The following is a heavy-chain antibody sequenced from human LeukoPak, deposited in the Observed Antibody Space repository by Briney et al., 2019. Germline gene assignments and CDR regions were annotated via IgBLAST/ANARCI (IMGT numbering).Heavy chain of an antibody. J-gene: IGHJ4*02. D-gene: IGHD3-10*01. CDR2: IKQDGSEK. CDR3: ARDVSYGSAPGY. V-gene: IGHV3-7*01. Sequence: PGGSLRLSCAASGFTFGSHGMNWVRQAPGKGLEWVANIKQDGSEKYYVDSVKGRFTISRDNAKNSLYLQMNSLRAEDTAVYYCARDVSYGSAPGYWGQGTLVTVSS. CDR1: GFTFGSHG.